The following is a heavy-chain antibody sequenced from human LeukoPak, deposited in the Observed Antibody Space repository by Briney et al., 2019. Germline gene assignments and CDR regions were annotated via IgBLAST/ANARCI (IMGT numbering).Heavy chain of an antibody. Sequence: GASVKVSCKASEYTFTGYYIHWVRQAPGQGLEWMGWINPNSGGTNYAQKFQGRVTMTRDTSISTAYMELSRLRSGDTAVYYCARDKGGITMVRGFFPYFDYWGQGTLVTVSS. CDR2: INPNSGGT. CDR1: EYTFTGYY. D-gene: IGHD3-10*01. CDR3: ARDKGGITMVRGFFPYFDY. J-gene: IGHJ4*02. V-gene: IGHV1-2*02.